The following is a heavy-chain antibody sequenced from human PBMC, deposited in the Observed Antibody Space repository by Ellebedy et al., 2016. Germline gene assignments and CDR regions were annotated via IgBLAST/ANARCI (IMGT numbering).Heavy chain of an antibody. CDR1: GGSIGSFY. Sequence: SETLSLTXTISGGSIGSFYWSWIRQSPGKGLEWIGYIYDSGSTNYNPSLKSRVTISVDTSKNQFSLNMSSVTAADTAVYYCSIGHYYYYIDVWGKGTTVTVSS. V-gene: IGHV4-59*13. J-gene: IGHJ6*03. CDR2: IYDSGST. CDR3: SIGHYYYYIDV.